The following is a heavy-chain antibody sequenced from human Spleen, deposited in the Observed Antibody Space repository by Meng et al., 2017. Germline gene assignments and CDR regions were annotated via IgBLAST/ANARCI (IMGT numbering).Heavy chain of an antibody. J-gene: IGHJ4*02. D-gene: IGHD3-10*01. CDR3: ARAGGGYFGSGYVDY. CDR1: GGSISSSTYY. CDR2: IYYSGST. V-gene: IGHV4-39*07. Sequence: SETLSLTCTVSGGSISSSTYYWGWIRQPPGKGLEWIGSIYYSGSTYDNPSLKSRVTISVDTSKNQFSLKLSSVTAADTAVYYCARAGGGYFGSGYVDYWGQGTLVTVSS.